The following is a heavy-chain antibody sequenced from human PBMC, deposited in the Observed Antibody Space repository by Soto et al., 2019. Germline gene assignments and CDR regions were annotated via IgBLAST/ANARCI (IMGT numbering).Heavy chain of an antibody. V-gene: IGHV1-18*01. CDR1: GYTFTSYG. Sequence: QVQLVQSGAEVKKPGASVKVSCKASGYTFTSYGINWVRQAPGQGLEWMGWISAFNGNTNYAQNLQGRVTMTTDTSTSTAYRELTSLISDDTAVYYCARGPVIVVGTSPFDYWGQGTLVTVSS. CDR3: ARGPVIVVGTSPFDY. J-gene: IGHJ4*02. CDR2: ISAFNGNT. D-gene: IGHD3-22*01.